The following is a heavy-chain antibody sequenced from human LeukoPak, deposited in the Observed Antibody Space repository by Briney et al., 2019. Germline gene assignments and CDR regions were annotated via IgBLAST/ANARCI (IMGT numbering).Heavy chain of an antibody. J-gene: IGHJ4*02. CDR3: ARDLYSGSCYGDY. CDR2: IKQDGSVR. CDR1: GFTLSNYW. Sequence: GGSLRLSCVASGFTLSNYWMSWVRQAPGKGLEWVANIKQDGSVRNYVDSVKGRFTISRDNAKNSLYLQMNSLRAEDTAVYYCARDLYSGSCYGDYWGRGTLVTVSS. D-gene: IGHD1-26*01. V-gene: IGHV3-7*01.